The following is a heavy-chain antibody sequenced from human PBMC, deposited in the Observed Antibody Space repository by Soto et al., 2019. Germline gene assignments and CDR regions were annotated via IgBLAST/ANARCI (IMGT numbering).Heavy chain of an antibody. V-gene: IGHV3-30*03. CDR1: GFTFSSYG. CDR2: ISYDGSNK. CDR3: AIYSSGWYPLDY. D-gene: IGHD6-19*01. J-gene: IGHJ4*02. Sequence: GGSLRLSCAASGFTFSSYGMHWVRQAPGKGLEWVAVISYDGSNKYYAGSVKGRFTISRDNSKNTLYLQMNSLRAEDTAVYYCAIYSSGWYPLDYWGQGTLVTVPQ.